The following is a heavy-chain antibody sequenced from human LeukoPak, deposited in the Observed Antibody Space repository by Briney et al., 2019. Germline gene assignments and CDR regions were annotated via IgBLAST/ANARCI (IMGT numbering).Heavy chain of an antibody. V-gene: IGHV3-48*03. J-gene: IGHJ5*02. D-gene: IGHD3-22*01. CDR2: ISSSGSTI. CDR1: GFTFSSYE. CDR3: ARDGWYYYDSSGYPPLNWFDP. Sequence: TGGSLRLSCAASGFTFSSYEMNWVRQAPGKGLEWVSYISSSGSTIYYADSVKGRFTISRDNAKNSLYLQMNSLRAEDTAVYYCARDGWYYYDSSGYPPLNWFDPWGQGTLVTVSS.